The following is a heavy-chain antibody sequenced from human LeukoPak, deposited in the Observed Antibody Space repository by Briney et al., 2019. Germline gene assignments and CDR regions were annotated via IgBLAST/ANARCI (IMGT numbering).Heavy chain of an antibody. V-gene: IGHV4-39*07. CDR2: IYYSGTT. J-gene: IGHJ4*02. CDR3: ARGSRQYSSGWYDY. CDR1: GGSISSSSYY. Sequence: SETLSLTCTVSGGSISSSSYYWDWIRQPPGKGLEWIGSIYYSGTTYYNPSLKSRVTISVDTSKNQFSLKVSSVTAADTAVYYCARGSRQYSSGWYDYWGQGTLVTVSS. D-gene: IGHD6-19*01.